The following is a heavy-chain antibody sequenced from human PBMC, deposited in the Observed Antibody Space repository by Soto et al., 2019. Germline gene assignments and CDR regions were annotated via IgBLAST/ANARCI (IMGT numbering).Heavy chain of an antibody. Sequence: QITLKESGPTLVKPTQTLTLTCTFSGFSLSTTGVGVGWIRQPPGKALEWLALIYWDDDKRYSPSLKRRLTIAKYTSKNQVVLTMTNMDPVDTGTYYCAHRLSSGYDDYWGQGTLVTVSS. D-gene: IGHD5-12*01. J-gene: IGHJ4*02. V-gene: IGHV2-5*02. CDR1: GFSLSTTGVG. CDR3: AHRLSSGYDDY. CDR2: IYWDDDK.